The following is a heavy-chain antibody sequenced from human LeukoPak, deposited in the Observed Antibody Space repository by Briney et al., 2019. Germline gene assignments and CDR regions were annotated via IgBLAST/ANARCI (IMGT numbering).Heavy chain of an antibody. J-gene: IGHJ6*03. V-gene: IGHV1-2*04. Sequence: ASVKVSCKASGYTFTDYYMHWVRQAPGQGLEWMGWINPNSGGTNYAQKFQGWVTMTRDTSISTAYMELSRLRSDDTAVYYCARGPHVRNYYYYMDVWGKGTTVTVSS. D-gene: IGHD2-8*01. CDR3: ARGPHVRNYYYYMDV. CDR2: INPNSGGT. CDR1: GYTFTDYY.